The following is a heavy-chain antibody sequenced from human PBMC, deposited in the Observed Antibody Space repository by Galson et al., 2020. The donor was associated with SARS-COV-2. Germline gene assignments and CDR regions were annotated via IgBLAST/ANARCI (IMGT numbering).Heavy chain of an antibody. V-gene: IGHV4-59*11. Sequence: SETLSLTCTVSGGSISSHYWSWIRQPPGTGLEWIGYIFSSGSTNYNPSLTRRVTISVDTSKNQFSLRLSSVTAADAALYYCARHTMTTDFYYYMDVWGKGTTVTVSS. D-gene: IGHD4-17*01. CDR3: ARHTMTTDFYYYMDV. CDR1: GGSISSHY. J-gene: IGHJ6*03. CDR2: IFSSGST.